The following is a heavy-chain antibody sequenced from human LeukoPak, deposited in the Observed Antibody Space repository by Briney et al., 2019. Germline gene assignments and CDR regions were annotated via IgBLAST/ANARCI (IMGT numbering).Heavy chain of an antibody. CDR2: IYTSGST. V-gene: IGHV4-61*09. CDR3: ARVVVAADYYYYYMDV. J-gene: IGHJ6*03. CDR1: GGSISSGSYY. D-gene: IGHD2-15*01. Sequence: SQTLSLTCAVSGGSISSGSYYWSWIRLPAGKGLEWIGHIYTSGSTNYNPSLKSRVTISVDTSKNQFSLKLSSVTAADTAVYYCARVVVAADYYYYYMDVWGKGTTVTISS.